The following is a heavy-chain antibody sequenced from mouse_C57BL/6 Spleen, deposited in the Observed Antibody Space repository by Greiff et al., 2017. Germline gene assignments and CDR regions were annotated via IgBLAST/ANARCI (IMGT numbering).Heavy chain of an antibody. J-gene: IGHJ2*01. D-gene: IGHD3-3*01. CDR1: GYTFTSYW. V-gene: IGHV1-69*01. CDR3: TRSLGLADY. CDR2: IDPSDSYT. Sequence: QVQLQQPGAELVMPGASVKLSCKASGYTFTSYWMHWVKQRPGQGLEWIGDIDPSDSYTNYNQKFKGKSTLTVDKSSSTAYMQLSSLPSEDSAFXCCTRSLGLADYWGQGTTLTVSS.